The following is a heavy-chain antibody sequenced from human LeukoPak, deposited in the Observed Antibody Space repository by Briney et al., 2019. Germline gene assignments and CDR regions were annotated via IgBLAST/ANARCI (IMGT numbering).Heavy chain of an antibody. V-gene: IGHV3-23*01. CDR2: ISGSGGST. D-gene: IGHD1-26*01. CDR1: GFTFSSYA. J-gene: IGHJ3*02. Sequence: GGSLRLSCAASGFTFSSYAMSWVRQAPGEGLEWVSAISGSGGSTYYADSVKGRFTISRDNSKNTLYLQMNSLRAEDTAVYYCAKLDRATKGLFDIWGQGTMVTVSS. CDR3: AKLDRATKGLFDI.